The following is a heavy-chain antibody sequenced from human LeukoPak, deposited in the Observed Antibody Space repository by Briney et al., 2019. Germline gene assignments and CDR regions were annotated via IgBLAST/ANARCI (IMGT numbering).Heavy chain of an antibody. V-gene: IGHV3-23*01. J-gene: IGHJ6*03. D-gene: IGHD3-9*01. CDR2: ISGSGGST. Sequence: GGSLRLSCAASGFTFSSYDMSWVRQAPGKGLEWVSTISGSGGSTYYADSVKGRFTISRDNSKNTLYLQMNSLRAEDTAVYYCAKNVREADWYYYYMDVWGKGTTVTVSS. CDR1: GFTFSSYD. CDR3: AKNVREADWYYYYMDV.